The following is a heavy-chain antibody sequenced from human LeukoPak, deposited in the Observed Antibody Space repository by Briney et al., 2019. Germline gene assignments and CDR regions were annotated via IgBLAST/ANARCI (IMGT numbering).Heavy chain of an antibody. V-gene: IGHV4-39*02. D-gene: IGHD4-17*01. J-gene: IGHJ4*02. CDR3: AKDLTVTTQGYFDY. CDR1: GGSISSSTYY. CDR2: MYYSGST. Sequence: PSETLSLTCTVSGGSISSSTYYWGWIRQPPGKGLEWIGSMYYSGSTYYNPSLKSRVTISVDTSKNQFSLKVSSVTAADTAVYYCAKDLTVTTQGYFDYWGQGTLVTVSS.